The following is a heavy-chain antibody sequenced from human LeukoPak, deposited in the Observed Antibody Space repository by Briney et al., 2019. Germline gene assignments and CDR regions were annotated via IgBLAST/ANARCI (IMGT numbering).Heavy chain of an antibody. CDR1: GFTFSSYA. J-gene: IGHJ4*02. CDR3: AKDLVSSGYYGNYFDY. D-gene: IGHD3-22*01. CDR2: ISGSGGST. Sequence: GGSLRLSCAASGFTFSSYAMGWVRQAQGKGLEWVSAISGSGGSTYYADSVKGRFTISRDNSKNTLYLQMNSLRAEDTAVYYCAKDLVSSGYYGNYFDYWGQGTLVTVSS. V-gene: IGHV3-23*01.